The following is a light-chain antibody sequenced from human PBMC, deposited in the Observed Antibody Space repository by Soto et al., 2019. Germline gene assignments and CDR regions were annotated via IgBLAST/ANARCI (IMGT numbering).Light chain of an antibody. J-gene: IGKJ1*01. CDR2: GAS. CDR1: QSISDY. V-gene: IGKV1-39*01. Sequence: DIQLTQSPSSLSASVGDRVIITCRASQSISDYVNWLQQKPGRAPKLLIYGASSLQGGVPSRFSGSGSGTDFTLTISSLQPEDFATYYCQQSYTTLGTFGQGTKVDFK. CDR3: QQSYTTLGT.